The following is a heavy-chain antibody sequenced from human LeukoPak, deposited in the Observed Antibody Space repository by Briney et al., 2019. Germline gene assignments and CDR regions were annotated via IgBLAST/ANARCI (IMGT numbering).Heavy chain of an antibody. D-gene: IGHD1-26*01. CDR3: ARGWELRGRPAHLQNWFDP. V-gene: IGHV4-38-2*02. CDR1: GYSISSGYY. J-gene: IGHJ5*02. Sequence: PSETLSLTCTVSGYSISSGYYWGWIRQPPGKGLEWIGSIYHSGSTYYNPSLKSRVTISVDTSKNQFSLKLSSVTAADTAVYYCARGWELRGRPAHLQNWFDPWGQGTLVTVSS. CDR2: IYHSGST.